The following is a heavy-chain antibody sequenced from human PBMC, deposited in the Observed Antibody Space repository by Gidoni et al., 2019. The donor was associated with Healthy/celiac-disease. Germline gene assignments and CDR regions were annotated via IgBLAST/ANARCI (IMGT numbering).Heavy chain of an antibody. CDR3: AKSMEVIIEYCFDY. CDR2: ISWNSGSI. V-gene: IGHV3-9*01. Sequence: EVQLVESGGGLVQRGRSLRLSCAACGFTFDDYAMHWVRRAPGKGLEWVSGISWNSGSIGYADSVKGRFTISRDNAKNSLYLQVNNLGAEDTALYYCAKSMEVIIEYCFDYWGQGTLVTVSS. D-gene: IGHD3-10*01. J-gene: IGHJ4*02. CDR1: GFTFDDYA.